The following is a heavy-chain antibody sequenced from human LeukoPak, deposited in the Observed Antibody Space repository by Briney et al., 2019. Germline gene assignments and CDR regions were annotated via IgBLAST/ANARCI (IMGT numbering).Heavy chain of an antibody. V-gene: IGHV4-39*01. D-gene: IGHD3-16*01. Sequence: PSETLSLTCTVSGGSIDSTSYYWDWIRQAPGKGLEWIGSLYYSESSYYNPSLRSRVTILADTSKNQFSLELNSVTAADTAVFYCPRRLRPGDYFDYWGQGILVTVSS. CDR2: LYYSESS. CDR3: PRRLRPGDYFDY. CDR1: GGSIDSTSYY. J-gene: IGHJ4*02.